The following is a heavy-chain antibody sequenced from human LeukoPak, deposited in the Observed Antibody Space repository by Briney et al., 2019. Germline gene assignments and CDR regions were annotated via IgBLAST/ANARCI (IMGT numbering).Heavy chain of an antibody. V-gene: IGHV3-30*03. D-gene: IGHD2-21*02. Sequence: GGSLRLSCAASGFTFSRYGMHWVRQTPGKGLEWVAVISYGASNKYYADSVKGRFTISRDNSKNTLYLQMNSLRAEDTALYYCARRQVTADYWGQGNLVTVSS. CDR3: ARRQVTADY. CDR2: ISYGASNK. J-gene: IGHJ4*02. CDR1: GFTFSRYG.